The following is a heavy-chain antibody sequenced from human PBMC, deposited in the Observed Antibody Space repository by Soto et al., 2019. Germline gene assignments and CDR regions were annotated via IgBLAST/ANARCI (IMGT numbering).Heavy chain of an antibody. CDR2: ISGSGGIT. CDR3: AKDRRLYYYYYYMDV. CDR1: GFTFSSYA. J-gene: IGHJ6*03. Sequence: GGSLRLSCAASGFTFSSYAMSWVRQAPGKGLEWVSAISGSGGITYYADSVKGRFTISRDNSKNTLYLQMNSLRAEDTAVYYCAKDRRLYYYYYYMDVWGKGTTVTVSS. V-gene: IGHV3-23*01.